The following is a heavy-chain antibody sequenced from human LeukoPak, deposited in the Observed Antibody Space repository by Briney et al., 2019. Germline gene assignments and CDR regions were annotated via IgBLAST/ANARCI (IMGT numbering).Heavy chain of an antibody. V-gene: IGHV3-7*01. CDR2: INLDGSGQ. CDR1: KFSFSSYW. Sequence: PGGSLRLSCAASKFSFSSYWMSWLRHIPGKGLEWVANINLDGSGQYYVDSVKGRFTISRDNAKNSLFLQMNSLRVEDTAVYYCARDNNLEFDYWGQGTLVTVSS. J-gene: IGHJ4*02. CDR3: ARDNNLEFDY. D-gene: IGHD2/OR15-2a*01.